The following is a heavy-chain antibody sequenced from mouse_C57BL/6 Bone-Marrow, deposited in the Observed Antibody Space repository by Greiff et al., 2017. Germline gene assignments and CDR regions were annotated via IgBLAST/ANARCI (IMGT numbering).Heavy chain of an antibody. CDR2: IDPNSGGT. CDR3: ARSRYYGYDDYFDY. CDR1: GYTFTSYW. Sequence: VQLQQPGAELVKPGASVKLSCKASGYTFTSYWMHWVKQRPGRGLEWIVRIDPNSGGTKYNEKFKSKATLTVDKPSSTAYMQLSSLTSEDSAVYYCARSRYYGYDDYFDYWGQGTTLTVSS. J-gene: IGHJ2*01. D-gene: IGHD2-2*01. V-gene: IGHV1-72*01.